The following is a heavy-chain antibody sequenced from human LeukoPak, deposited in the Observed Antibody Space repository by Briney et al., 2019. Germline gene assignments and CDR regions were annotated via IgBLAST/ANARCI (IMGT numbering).Heavy chain of an antibody. J-gene: IGHJ5*02. CDR1: GDSVSSNSAA. Sequence: SQPLSLTCAICGDSVSSNSAAWHWIRQPPSRGLERLVRTYYRSKWYNDYAVSVKSRITINPDTSKNQFSLQLNSVTPEDTAVYYCARECEYNWKYCWFDPWGQGTLVTVSS. V-gene: IGHV6-1*01. CDR3: ARECEYNWKYCWFDP. D-gene: IGHD1-7*01. CDR2: TYYRSKWYN.